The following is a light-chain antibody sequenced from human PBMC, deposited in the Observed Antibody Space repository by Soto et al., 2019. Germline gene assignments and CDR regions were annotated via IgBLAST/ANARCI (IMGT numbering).Light chain of an antibody. CDR2: GDS. Sequence: QCVLTQPPSVSGAPGQRVTLSCTGSSSNIGADYDVNWYQQLPGTAPKLLIYGDSHRPSGVPDRFSGSKSGTSASLAITGLQAEDEADYYCQSYDSRLSGWVFGPGTKLTVL. CDR1: SSNIGADYD. CDR3: QSYDSRLSGWV. V-gene: IGLV1-40*01. J-gene: IGLJ1*01.